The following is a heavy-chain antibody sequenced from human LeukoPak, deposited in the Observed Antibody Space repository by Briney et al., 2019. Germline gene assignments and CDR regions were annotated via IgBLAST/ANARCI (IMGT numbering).Heavy chain of an antibody. D-gene: IGHD2-15*01. CDR3: ATHRAAYCSGGSCYVPYYYMDV. J-gene: IGHJ6*03. CDR2: ISGSGSST. V-gene: IGHV3-23*01. CDR1: GFTFSSYA. Sequence: PGGSLRLSCAASGFTFSSYAMSWVRQAPGKGLEWVSAISGSGSSTYYADSVKGRFTISRDNSKNTLYLQMNSLRAEDTAVYYCATHRAAYCSGGSCYVPYYYMDVWGKGTTVTVSS.